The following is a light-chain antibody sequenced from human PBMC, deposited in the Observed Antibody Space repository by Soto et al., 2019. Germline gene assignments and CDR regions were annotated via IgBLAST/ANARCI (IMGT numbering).Light chain of an antibody. CDR3: AAWDDSLNARGV. Sequence: QSVLTQPPSASRTPGQRVTISCSGSRSNIGSNAVSWYQQLPGTAPKLLIYNDNQRPSGVPDRFSASKSGTSASLAISGLQSEDEADYYCAAWDDSLNARGVFGGGTKVTVL. CDR1: RSNIGSNA. CDR2: NDN. V-gene: IGLV1-44*01. J-gene: IGLJ3*02.